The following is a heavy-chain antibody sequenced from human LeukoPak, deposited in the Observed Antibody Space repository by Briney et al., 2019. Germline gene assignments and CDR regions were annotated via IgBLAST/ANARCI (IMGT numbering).Heavy chain of an antibody. V-gene: IGHV3-33*01. D-gene: IGHD3-10*01. CDR3: ARDSNSYGSGATIDY. Sequence: GGSLRLSCAASGFTFSTYGMHWVRQAPGKGLEWLTDIWYDGSNKYYTDSVKGRFTISRDNSKNTLYLQMSSLRAEDMAVYYCARDSNSYGSGATIDYWGQGTLVTVSS. CDR2: IWYDGSNK. CDR1: GFTFSTYG. J-gene: IGHJ4*02.